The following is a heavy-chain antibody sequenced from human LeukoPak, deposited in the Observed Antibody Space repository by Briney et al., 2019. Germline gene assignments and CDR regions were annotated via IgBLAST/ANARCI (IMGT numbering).Heavy chain of an antibody. J-gene: IGHJ6*02. D-gene: IGHD3-3*01. CDR3: ARDLYRYDFWSRHYYYGMDV. CDR1: GGSISSYY. V-gene: IGHV4-59*01. Sequence: SETLSLTCTVSGGSISSYYWSWIRQPPGKGLEWIGYIYYSGSTNYNPSLKSRVTISVDTSKNQFSLKLSSVTAADTAVYYCARDLYRYDFWSRHYYYGMDVRGQGTTVTVSS. CDR2: IYYSGST.